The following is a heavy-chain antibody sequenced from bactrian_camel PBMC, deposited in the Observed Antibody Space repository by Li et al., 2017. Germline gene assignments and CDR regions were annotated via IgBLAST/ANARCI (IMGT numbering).Heavy chain of an antibody. D-gene: IGHD1*01. J-gene: IGHJ7*01. CDR2: IDNGGKL. CDR1: GYSYRTYS. V-gene: IGHV3S53*01. Sequence: HVQLVESGGGSAQPGGSLRLSCTGSGYSYRTYSMAWFRQVPGKEREEEREAVAIIDNGGKLKYAESVKGRFTISLGNAKNIVYLQMDSLKPEDTGMYFCAVKLGLMGISTLMMGGKDYYAMDYWGKGTQVTVS.